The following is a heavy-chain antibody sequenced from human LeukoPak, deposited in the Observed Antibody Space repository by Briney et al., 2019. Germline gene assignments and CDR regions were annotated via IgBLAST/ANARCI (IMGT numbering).Heavy chain of an antibody. D-gene: IGHD3-16*01. Sequence: SETLSLTSTVPARTISSYYWSWIRQPAGKGREWIGRIYTSGITNYNPHLKSRGTTSVDTSKNQFSLKLSSVSAADTAVYYCARDFGSSPLFDYWGQGTLVTVSS. J-gene: IGHJ4*02. V-gene: IGHV4-4*07. CDR1: ARTISSYY. CDR2: IYTSGIT. CDR3: ARDFGSSPLFDY.